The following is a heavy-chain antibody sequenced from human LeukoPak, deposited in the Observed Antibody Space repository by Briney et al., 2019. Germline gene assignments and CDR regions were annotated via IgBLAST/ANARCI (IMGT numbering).Heavy chain of an antibody. J-gene: IGHJ4*02. D-gene: IGHD2-21*01. V-gene: IGHV3-21*01. CDR2: ITGSGSI. CDR3: VRDVIHSYFDI. CDR1: GFTFRSHS. Sequence: GGSLRLSCAASGFTFRSHSLDWVREAPGKGLEWVSSITGSGSIQYADSVKGRFTIYRDNAKNSLYLQMNSLRAEDTAVYYCVRDVIHSYFDIWGQGILVTVSS.